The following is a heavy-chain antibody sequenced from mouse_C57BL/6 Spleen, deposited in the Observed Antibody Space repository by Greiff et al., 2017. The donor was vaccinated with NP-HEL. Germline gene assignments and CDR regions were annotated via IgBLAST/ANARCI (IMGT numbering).Heavy chain of an antibody. CDR3: ARATVVATRSLAMDY. D-gene: IGHD1-1*01. CDR2: ISDGGSYT. V-gene: IGHV5-4*01. Sequence: EVHLVESGGGLVKPGGSLKLSCAASGFTFSSYAMSWVRQTPEKRLEWVATISDGGSYTYYPDNVKGRFTISRDNAKNNLYLQMSHLKSEDTAMYYCARATVVATRSLAMDYWGQGTSVTVSS. J-gene: IGHJ4*01. CDR1: GFTFSSYA.